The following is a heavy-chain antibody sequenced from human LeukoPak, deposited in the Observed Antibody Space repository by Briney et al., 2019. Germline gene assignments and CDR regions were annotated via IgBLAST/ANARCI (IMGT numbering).Heavy chain of an antibody. CDR3: ARSLRYSHY. Sequence: GGSLRLSCAASGFTFSSYSMNWVRQAPGEGLEWVSYISSSGSTIYYADSVKGRFTISRDNAKNSLYLQMNSLRAEDTAVYYCARSLRYSHYWGQGTLVTVSS. J-gene: IGHJ4*02. V-gene: IGHV3-48*04. D-gene: IGHD5-12*01. CDR1: GFTFSSYS. CDR2: ISSSGSTI.